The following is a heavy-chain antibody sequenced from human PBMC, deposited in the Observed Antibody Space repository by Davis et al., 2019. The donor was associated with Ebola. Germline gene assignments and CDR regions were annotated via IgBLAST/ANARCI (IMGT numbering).Heavy chain of an antibody. D-gene: IGHD6-6*01. CDR1: GYTFTGYY. Sequence: ASVKVSCKASGYTFTGYYMHWVRQAPGQGLEWMGIINPSGGSTTYAQKFQGRVTMTRDTSTRTVYMELSSLRSEDTAVYYCAREYSSSSALDYWGQGTLVTVSS. V-gene: IGHV1-46*01. J-gene: IGHJ4*02. CDR3: AREYSSSSALDY. CDR2: INPSGGST.